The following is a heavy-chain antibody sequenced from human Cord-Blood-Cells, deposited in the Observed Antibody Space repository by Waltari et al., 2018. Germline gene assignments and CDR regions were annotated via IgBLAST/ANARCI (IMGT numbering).Heavy chain of an antibody. CDR3: ARHPPGGSYYFDY. CDR1: GGSISSYY. V-gene: IGHV4-59*08. D-gene: IGHD1-26*01. J-gene: IGHJ4*02. CDR2: IYYSGST. Sequence: QVQLQESGPGLVKPSETLSLTCTVSGGSISSYYWSWIRQPPGKGLEWIGYIYYSGSTNYTPSLKRRVTISVDTSKNQFSLKLSSVTAADTAVYYCARHPPGGSYYFDYWGQGTLVTVSS.